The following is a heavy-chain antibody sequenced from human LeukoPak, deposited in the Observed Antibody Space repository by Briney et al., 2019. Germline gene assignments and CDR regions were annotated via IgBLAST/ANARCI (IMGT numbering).Heavy chain of an antibody. Sequence: GESLKISCEGSGYTFTSHWIGWVRQMPGKGLEWMGIISPGDSDTRYSPSFQGHVTISADKSISTAYLQWSSLKASDTAIYYCARLSTAMDPLDYWGQGTLVTVSS. CDR3: ARLSTAMDPLDY. CDR1: GYTFTSHW. D-gene: IGHD4-17*01. J-gene: IGHJ4*02. CDR2: ISPGDSDT. V-gene: IGHV5-51*01.